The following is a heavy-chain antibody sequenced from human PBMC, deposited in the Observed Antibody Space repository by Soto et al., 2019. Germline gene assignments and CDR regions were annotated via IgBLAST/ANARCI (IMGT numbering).Heavy chain of an antibody. J-gene: IGHJ6*02. V-gene: IGHV1-18*01. CDR3: ARDQDFWSGYSNNYYYGMDV. CDR2: ISAYNGNT. D-gene: IGHD3-3*01. Sequence: GASVKVSCKASGYTFTSYGISWVRQAPGQGLEWMGWISAYNGNTNYAQKLQGRVTMTTDTSTSTAYMELRSLRSDDTAVYYCARDQDFWSGYSNNYYYGMDVWGQGTTVTV. CDR1: GYTFTSYG.